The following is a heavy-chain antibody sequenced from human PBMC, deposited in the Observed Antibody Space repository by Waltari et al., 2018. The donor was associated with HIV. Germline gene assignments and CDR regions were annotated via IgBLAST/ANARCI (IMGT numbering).Heavy chain of an antibody. J-gene: IGHJ3*02. Sequence: QVQLVQSGAEVKKPGSSVKVSCKASGGTFSSYAISWVRQAPGQGLEWMGGIIPIFGTANYAQKFQGRVTITADESTSTAYMELSSLRSEDTAVYYCARDRGITMVRGEGPFDIWGQGTMVTVSS. V-gene: IGHV1-69*01. CDR3: ARDRGITMVRGEGPFDI. CDR1: GGTFSSYA. CDR2: IIPIFGTA. D-gene: IGHD3-10*01.